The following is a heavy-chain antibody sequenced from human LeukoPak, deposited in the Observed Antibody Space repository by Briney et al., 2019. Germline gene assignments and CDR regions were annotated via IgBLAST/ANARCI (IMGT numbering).Heavy chain of an antibody. CDR3: ARVHRYSGSSPPYFDY. Sequence: GASVKVTCKASGYTFTMYGISWVRQAPGQGLEWMGWISAYNGNTNYAQKLQGRVTMTTDTSTSTAYMELRSLRSDDTAVYYCARVHRYSGSSPPYFDYWGQGTLVTVSS. J-gene: IGHJ4*02. CDR2: ISAYNGNT. V-gene: IGHV1-18*01. D-gene: IGHD1-26*01. CDR1: GYTFTMYG.